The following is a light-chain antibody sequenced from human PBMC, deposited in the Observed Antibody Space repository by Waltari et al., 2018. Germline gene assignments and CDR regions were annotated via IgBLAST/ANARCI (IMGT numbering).Light chain of an antibody. Sequence: QSPLTQPPSASGSPGQSVTISCTGTSSDVGGYNYVSWYQQYPGKAPKLIIYEVTKWPSGVRDRFSGSKSGNTASLTVSGLQAEDEADYYCSSYAGSNNYVFGTGTKVTVL. CDR2: EVT. V-gene: IGLV2-8*01. CDR3: SSYAGSNNYV. J-gene: IGLJ1*01. CDR1: SSDVGGYNY.